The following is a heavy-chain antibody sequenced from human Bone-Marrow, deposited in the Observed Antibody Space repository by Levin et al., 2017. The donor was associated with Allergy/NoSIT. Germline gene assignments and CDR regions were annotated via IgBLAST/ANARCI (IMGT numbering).Heavy chain of an antibody. J-gene: IGHJ4*02. D-gene: IGHD3-10*01. CDR3: AKDVTNYYGSGSSSPY. CDR1: GFTFSSYA. CDR2: ISGSGGST. Sequence: GESLKISCAASGFTFSSYAMSWVRQAPGKGLEWVSAISGSGGSTYYADSVKGRFTISRDNSKNTLYLQMNSLRAEDTAVYYCAKDVTNYYGSGSSSPYWGQGTLVTVSS. V-gene: IGHV3-23*01.